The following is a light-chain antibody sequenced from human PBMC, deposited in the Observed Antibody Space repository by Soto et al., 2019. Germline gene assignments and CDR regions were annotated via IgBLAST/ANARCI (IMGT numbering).Light chain of an antibody. J-gene: IGKJ3*01. CDR2: GAS. Sequence: EIVLTQSPGTLSLSPGERATLSCRASQSVSSSYLAWYQQKPGQAPRLLMYGASSRATGIPDRFSGSGSGTDLTLTINRLEPEDFAVYYCQQYGSSPLFTFGPGTKVDIK. V-gene: IGKV3-20*01. CDR1: QSVSSSY. CDR3: QQYGSSPLFT.